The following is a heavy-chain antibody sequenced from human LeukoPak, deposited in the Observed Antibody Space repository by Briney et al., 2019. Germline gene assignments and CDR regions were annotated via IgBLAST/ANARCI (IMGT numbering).Heavy chain of an antibody. D-gene: IGHD3-9*01. CDR3: ARNGLLTGKNFDY. CDR2: INHSGST. V-gene: IGHV4-34*01. CDR1: GGSFSGHY. Sequence: PSETLSLTCAVYGGSFSGHYWSWIRQPPGKGREWIGEINHSGSTNYNPSLKSRVTISVDTSKNQFSLKLSSVTAADTAVYYCARNGLLTGKNFDYWGQGTLVTVSS. J-gene: IGHJ4*02.